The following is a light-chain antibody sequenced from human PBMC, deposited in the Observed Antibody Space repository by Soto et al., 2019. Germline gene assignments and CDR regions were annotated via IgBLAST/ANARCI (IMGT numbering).Light chain of an antibody. J-gene: IGKJ2*01. V-gene: IGKV1-6*01. CDR3: LQDYSHPFT. CDR1: QGIRHD. Sequence: AIQMTQSPSSLSASVGDRVTITCRASQGIRHDLGWYQQKTGEAPRLLIYAASSFQSGAPSRFGGSGSGTDFPLTISRLQPEDFATYYCLQDYSHPFTFGQGTKLEIK. CDR2: AAS.